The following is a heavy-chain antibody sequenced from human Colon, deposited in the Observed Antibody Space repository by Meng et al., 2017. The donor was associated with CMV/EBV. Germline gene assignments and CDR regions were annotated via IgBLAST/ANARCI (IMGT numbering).Heavy chain of an antibody. J-gene: IGHJ6*02. CDR3: AGAAMATPSSVDV. CDR2: IRYDGSNK. D-gene: IGHD2-2*01. V-gene: IGHV3-30*02. CDR1: GFTFSSYG. Sequence: GGSLRLSCAASGFTFSSYGMHWVRQAPGKGLEWVAFIRYDGSNKYYADSVKGRFTISRDNAKNTVYLQMNSLRAEDTAVYYCAGAAMATPSSVDVWGQGTTVTVSS.